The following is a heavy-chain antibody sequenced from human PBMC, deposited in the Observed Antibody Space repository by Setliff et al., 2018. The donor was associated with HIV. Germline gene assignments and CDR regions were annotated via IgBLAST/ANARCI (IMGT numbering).Heavy chain of an antibody. CDR2: ISGSGSTI. CDR3: ARTDYYGMDV. V-gene: IGHV3-48*03. J-gene: IGHJ6*02. CDR1: GFTFSSSG. Sequence: GGSLRLSCVTSGFTFSSSGMTWVRQAPGKGLEWVSYISGSGSTIYYADSVKGRFTISRDNAKNSLYLQMNSLRAADTAVYFCARTDYYGMDVWGQGTTVTVSS.